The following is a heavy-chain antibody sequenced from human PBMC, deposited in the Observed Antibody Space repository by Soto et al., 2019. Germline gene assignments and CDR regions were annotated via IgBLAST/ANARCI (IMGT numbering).Heavy chain of an antibody. CDR2: ISNK. D-gene: IGHD1-26*01. CDR1: GFTLSNYE. V-gene: IGHV3-64*04. J-gene: IGHJ1*01. CDR3: AKDRVVGATKTYFQH. Sequence: GGSLRLSCAASGFTLSNYEMHWVRQAPGKGLEYVSGISNKYYADSVKGRFTISRDNSKNTLYLQMNSLRAEDTAVYYCAKDRVVGATKTYFQHWGQGALVTVSS.